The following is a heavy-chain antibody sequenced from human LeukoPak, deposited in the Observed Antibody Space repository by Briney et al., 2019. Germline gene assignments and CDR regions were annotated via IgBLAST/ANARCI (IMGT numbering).Heavy chain of an antibody. J-gene: IGHJ4*02. CDR3: ARDPVATINSFDY. CDR1: GFTFCSYA. CDR2: ISYDGSNN. D-gene: IGHD5-12*01. Sequence: PGGSLRRSCAASGFTFCSYAMLWVRQAPGKGLEGVAVISYDGSNNYYADSGKRRFTISRDNSKNTLYLQMNSLRAEDTAVYYCARDPVATINSFDYWGQRTLVTVSS. V-gene: IGHV3-30-3*01.